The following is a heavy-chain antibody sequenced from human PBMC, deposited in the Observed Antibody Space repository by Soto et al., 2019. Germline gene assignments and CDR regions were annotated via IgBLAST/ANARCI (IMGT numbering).Heavy chain of an antibody. D-gene: IGHD4-17*01. CDR3: ARVWVTTVTAWFDL. Sequence: QVQLVQSGAEVKKPGSSVKVSCKPFGGTLSSYAITWMRQAPGQGLEWMGGIIPFSGAANYAQKFQGRVTIPAAESTNTAYMDLSSLRSEDTAVYFCARVWVTTVTAWFDLWGQGTLATVSS. CDR2: IIPFSGAA. CDR1: GGTLSSYA. V-gene: IGHV1-69*01. J-gene: IGHJ5*02.